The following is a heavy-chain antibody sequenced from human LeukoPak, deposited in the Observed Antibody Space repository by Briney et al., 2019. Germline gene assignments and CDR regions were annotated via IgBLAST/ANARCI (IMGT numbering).Heavy chain of an antibody. V-gene: IGHV3-53*01. CDR3: ATTYYFDGSGYAPLGGYGMDV. D-gene: IGHD3-22*01. CDR1: GFTVRNNY. CDR2: VYSGGST. Sequence: GGTLRLSCAASGFTVRNNYMSWVRQAPGKGLEWVSIVYSGGSTYYADSVTGRFTVSRDNSNNTVYLQMNSLRAEDTAVYYCATTYYFDGSGYAPLGGYGMDVWGQGTTVTVSS. J-gene: IGHJ6*02.